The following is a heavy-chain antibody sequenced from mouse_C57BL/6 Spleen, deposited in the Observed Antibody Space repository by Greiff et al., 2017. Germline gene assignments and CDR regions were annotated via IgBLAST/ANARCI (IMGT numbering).Heavy chain of an antibody. CDR3: AIYYSNLFDY. D-gene: IGHD2-5*01. J-gene: IGHJ2*01. CDR1: GYTFTDYY. V-gene: IGHV1-26*01. CDR2: INPNNGGT. Sequence: VQLQQSGPELVKPGASVKISCKASGYTFTDYYMNWVQQSHGKSLEWIGDINPNNGGTSYNQKFKGKATLTVDKSSSTAYMELRSLTSEDSAVYYCAIYYSNLFDYWGQGTTLTVSS.